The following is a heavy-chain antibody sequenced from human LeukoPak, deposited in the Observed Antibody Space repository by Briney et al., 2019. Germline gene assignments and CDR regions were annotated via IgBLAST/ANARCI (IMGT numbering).Heavy chain of an antibody. CDR2: ITTGGGTT. V-gene: IGHV3-48*03. D-gene: IGHD6-6*01. Sequence: PGGSLRLSCVASGFTFSNSEMNWVRQAPGKGLEWVSYITTGGGTTYYADPVKGRFTISRDNAKNSLYLQMSSLRAEDTATYYCATVGRSSRPGYWGQGALVTVSS. J-gene: IGHJ4*02. CDR3: ATVGRSSRPGY. CDR1: GFTFSNSE.